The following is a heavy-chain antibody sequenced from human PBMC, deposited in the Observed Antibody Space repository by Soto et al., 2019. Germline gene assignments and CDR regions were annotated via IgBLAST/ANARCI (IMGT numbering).Heavy chain of an antibody. CDR1: GGTFSSYA. Sequence: SVKVSCKASGGTFSSYAISWVRQAPGQGLEWMGGIIPIFGTANYAQKFQGRVTITADKSTSTAYMELSSLRSEDTAVYYCARARVGSGWFPPTYYYYGMDVWGQGTTVTVSS. CDR3: ARARVGSGWFPPTYYYYGMDV. J-gene: IGHJ6*02. D-gene: IGHD6-19*01. CDR2: IIPIFGTA. V-gene: IGHV1-69*06.